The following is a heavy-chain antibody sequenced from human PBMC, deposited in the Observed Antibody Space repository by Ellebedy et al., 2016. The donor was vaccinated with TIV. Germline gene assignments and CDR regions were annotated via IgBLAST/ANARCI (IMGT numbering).Heavy chain of an antibody. CDR2: IYPRDSGT. V-gene: IGHV5-51*01. CDR3: AGMVYGSGWDGYFEP. Sequence: ASVKVSCKTSGYTFINYWIAWVRQRPGKGLEWMGFIYPRDSGTRYSPSSQGQVTISADKSINTVYLQWRSLQASDTAVYYCAGMVYGSGWDGYFEPWGQGTLVTVSP. J-gene: IGHJ5*02. D-gene: IGHD6-19*01. CDR1: GYTFINYW.